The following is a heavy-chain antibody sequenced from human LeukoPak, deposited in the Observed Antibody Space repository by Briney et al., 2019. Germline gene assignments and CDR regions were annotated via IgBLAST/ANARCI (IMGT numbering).Heavy chain of an antibody. J-gene: IGHJ5*02. V-gene: IGHV1-2*02. D-gene: IGHD6-19*01. CDR1: GYTFTGYH. CDR2: INPNSGGT. Sequence: HVASVKVSCKASGYTFTGYHMHWVRQAPGQGLEWMGWINPNSGGTNYAQNFQGRVTMTRDTSISTAFLELSSLRSDDTAVYYCARGSTRDSSGWYGPGKWFDPWGQGTLVTVSS. CDR3: ARGSTRDSSGWYGPGKWFDP.